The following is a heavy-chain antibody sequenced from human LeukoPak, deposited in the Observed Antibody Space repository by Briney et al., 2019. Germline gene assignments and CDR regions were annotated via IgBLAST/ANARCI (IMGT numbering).Heavy chain of an antibody. Sequence: GGSLRLSCAASGFTFSSYWMHWVRQAPGKGLVWVSRINSYGSSTSYADSVKGRFTISRDNAKNTLYLQMNSLRVEDTAVYYCAKPRWRSHFDYWGQGTLVTVSS. CDR3: AKPRWRSHFDY. J-gene: IGHJ4*02. V-gene: IGHV3-74*01. CDR1: GFTFSSYW. CDR2: INSYGSST. D-gene: IGHD3-16*02.